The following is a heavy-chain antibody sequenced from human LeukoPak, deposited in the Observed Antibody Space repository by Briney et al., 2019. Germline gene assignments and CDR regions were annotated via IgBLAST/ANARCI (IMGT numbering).Heavy chain of an antibody. CDR3: ARDRSSGGAFDI. Sequence: GGSLRLSCAASGFAFSDSWMTWIRQAPGKGLEWVAFIKGDGSAKKYVDSVKGRFTISRDNAKSSVYLEMNDLRLEDTALYYCARDRSSGGAFDIWGRGTMVTVSS. V-gene: IGHV3-7*03. D-gene: IGHD3-10*01. CDR2: IKGDGSAK. CDR1: GFAFSDSW. J-gene: IGHJ3*02.